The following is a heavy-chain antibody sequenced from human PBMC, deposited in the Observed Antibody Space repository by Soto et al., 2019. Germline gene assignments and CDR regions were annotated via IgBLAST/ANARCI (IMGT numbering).Heavy chain of an antibody. Sequence: ASVKVSCKASGYTFTSYGTSWVRQAPGQGLEWMGWISAYNGNTNYAQKLQGRVTMTTDTSTSTAYMELRSLRSDDTAVYYCARDRNYDFWSGHYTGGYYYYGMDVWGQGTTVTVSS. D-gene: IGHD3-3*01. V-gene: IGHV1-18*01. J-gene: IGHJ6*02. CDR3: ARDRNYDFWSGHYTGGYYYYGMDV. CDR2: ISAYNGNT. CDR1: GYTFTSYG.